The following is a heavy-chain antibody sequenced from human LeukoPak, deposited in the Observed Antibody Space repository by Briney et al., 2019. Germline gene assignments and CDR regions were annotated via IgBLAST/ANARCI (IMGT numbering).Heavy chain of an antibody. CDR1: GFTFSSYG. J-gene: IGHJ4*02. CDR3: AKLFNYYDSSGYYYEGPDY. Sequence: PGGSLRLSCAASGFTFSSYGMHWVRQAPGKGLEWVAVISYDGSNKYYADSVKGRFTISRDNSKNTLYLQMNSLRAGDTAVYYCAKLFNYYDSSGYYYEGPDYWGQGTLVTVSS. D-gene: IGHD3-22*01. CDR2: ISYDGSNK. V-gene: IGHV3-30*18.